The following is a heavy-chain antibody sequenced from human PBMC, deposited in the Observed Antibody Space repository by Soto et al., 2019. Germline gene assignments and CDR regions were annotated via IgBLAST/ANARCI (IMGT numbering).Heavy chain of an antibody. V-gene: IGHV3-33*01. D-gene: IGHD5-12*01. CDR2: IWYDGSNK. CDR1: GFTFSSYG. Sequence: QVQLVESGGGVVQPGRSLRLSCAASGFTFSSYGMHWVRQAPGKGLEWVAVIWYDGSNKYYADSVKGRFTISRDNSKNTLYLQMTSLRAEDTAVYYCARDGAVATLDYWGQGTLVTVSS. J-gene: IGHJ4*02. CDR3: ARDGAVATLDY.